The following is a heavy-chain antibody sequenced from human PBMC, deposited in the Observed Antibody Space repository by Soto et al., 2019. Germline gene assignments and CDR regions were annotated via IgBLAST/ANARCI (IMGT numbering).Heavy chain of an antibody. CDR2: INSDGSST. Sequence: GGSLRLSCAASGFTFSSYWMHWVRQAPGKGLVWVSRINSDGSSTSYADSVKGRFTISRDNAKNTLYLQMNSLRAEDTAVYYCASGYSYGYRNYWGQGTLVTVSS. J-gene: IGHJ4*02. V-gene: IGHV3-74*01. CDR3: ASGYSYGYRNY. D-gene: IGHD5-18*01. CDR1: GFTFSSYW.